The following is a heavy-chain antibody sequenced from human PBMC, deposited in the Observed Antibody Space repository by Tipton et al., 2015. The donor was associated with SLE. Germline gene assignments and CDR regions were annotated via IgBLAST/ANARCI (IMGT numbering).Heavy chain of an antibody. CDR2: ISGSGVDP. D-gene: IGHD6-19*01. J-gene: IGHJ4*02. CDR1: GFNFDNYG. Sequence: SLRLSCAASGFNFDNYGMSWVRQAPGKGLEWVSAISGSGVDPYYADSVKGRFTISRDNSKNTLYLQMNSLRPEDTAVYYCAKWGSSGWYVIFWGQGTLVSVSS. CDR3: AKWGSSGWYVIF. V-gene: IGHV3-23*01.